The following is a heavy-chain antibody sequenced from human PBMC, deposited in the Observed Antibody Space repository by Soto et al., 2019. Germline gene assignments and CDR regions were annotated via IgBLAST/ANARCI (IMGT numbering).Heavy chain of an antibody. CDR2: ISWDGGST. CDR1: GFTFDDYT. CDR3: AKDTTSGWPSFDY. J-gene: IGHJ4*02. Sequence: GGSLRLSCAASGFTFDDYTMHWVRQAPGKGLEWVSLISWDGGSTYYADSVKGRFTISRDNSKNSLYLQMNSLRTEDTALYYCAKDTTSGWPSFDYWGQGTMVIVSS. D-gene: IGHD6-19*01. V-gene: IGHV3-43*01.